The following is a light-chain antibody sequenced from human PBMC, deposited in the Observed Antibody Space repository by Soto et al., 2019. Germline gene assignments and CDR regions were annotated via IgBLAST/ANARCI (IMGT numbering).Light chain of an antibody. CDR1: HSVSSSY. J-gene: IGKJ1*01. CDR2: GAS. CDR3: QQYGSSPGWT. V-gene: IGKV3-20*01. Sequence: ENGFTQSPGTLSLSPGERATLSCRASHSVSSSYLAWYQQKPGQAPRLLIYGASSRAIGIPDRFGGSGSGTDFTLTISRLEPEDFAVYYCQQYGSSPGWTFGQGTKVDIK.